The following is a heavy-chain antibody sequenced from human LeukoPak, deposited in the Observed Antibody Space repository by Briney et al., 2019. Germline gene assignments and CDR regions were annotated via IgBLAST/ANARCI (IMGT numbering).Heavy chain of an antibody. J-gene: IGHJ5*02. V-gene: IGHV4-30-2*01. CDR1: GGSISSGGYS. D-gene: IGHD3-16*01. CDR3: ATLSIMITFGGVSAWFDP. CDR2: IYHSGST. Sequence: SETLSLTCAVSGGSISSGGYSWSWIRQPPGKGLEWIGYIYHSGSTYYNPSLKSRVTTSVDRSKNQFSLKLSSVTAADTAVYYCATLSIMITFGGVSAWFDPWGQGTLVTVSS.